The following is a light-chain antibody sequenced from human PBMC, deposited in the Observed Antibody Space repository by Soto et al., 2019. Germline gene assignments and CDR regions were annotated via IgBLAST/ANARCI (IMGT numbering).Light chain of an antibody. V-gene: IGKV3-11*01. CDR3: QQRSDWPYT. J-gene: IGKJ4*01. Sequence: EIVLTQSPATLSLSPGEGATLSCRASQSVGRYLAWYQQKPGQAPRLLIYDASKMATGIAARFSGSGSGTDFTLTISSLDPEDFAVYYCQQRSDWPYTFGGGTKVQIK. CDR2: DAS. CDR1: QSVGRY.